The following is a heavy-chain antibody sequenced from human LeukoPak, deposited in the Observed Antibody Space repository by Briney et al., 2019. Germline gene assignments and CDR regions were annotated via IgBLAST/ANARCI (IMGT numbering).Heavy chain of an antibody. CDR1: GYTFTSYA. D-gene: IGHD3-16*02. CDR3: ARDFPYDLYDYVWGSYRLSKANDAFDI. J-gene: IGHJ3*02. Sequence: GASVKVSCKASGYTFTSYAMNWVRQAPGQGLEWMGWISAYNGNTNYAQKLQGRVTMTTDTSTSTAYMELRSLRSDDTAVYYCARDFPYDLYDYVWGSYRLSKANDAFDIWGQGTMVTVSS. CDR2: ISAYNGNT. V-gene: IGHV1-18*01.